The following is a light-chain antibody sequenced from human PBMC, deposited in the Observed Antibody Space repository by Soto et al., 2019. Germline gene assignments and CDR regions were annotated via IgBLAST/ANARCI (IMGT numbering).Light chain of an antibody. CDR1: SSNIGNNY. Sequence: QSVLTQPPSVSAAPGQKVTISCSGSSSNIGNNYVSWYQQLPGTAPKLLIYDNNKRPSGIPDRFSGSKSGTSATLGITGIQTGDEDDSYCGTWDSSLSAVVFGGGTKLTVL. V-gene: IGLV1-51*01. CDR2: DNN. J-gene: IGLJ2*01. CDR3: GTWDSSLSAVV.